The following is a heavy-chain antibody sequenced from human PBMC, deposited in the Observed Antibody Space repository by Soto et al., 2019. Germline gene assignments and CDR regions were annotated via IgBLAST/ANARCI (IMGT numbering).Heavy chain of an antibody. CDR3: ARALKLEPRKGDY. CDR2: IIPIFGTA. CDR1: GGTFSSYA. Sequence: GASVKVSCKASGGTFSSYAISWVRQAPGQGLEWMGGIIPIFGTANYAQKFQGRVTITADESTSTAYMELSSLRSEDTAVYYCARALKLEPRKGDYWGQGTLVTVSS. V-gene: IGHV1-69*13. J-gene: IGHJ4*02. D-gene: IGHD1-1*01.